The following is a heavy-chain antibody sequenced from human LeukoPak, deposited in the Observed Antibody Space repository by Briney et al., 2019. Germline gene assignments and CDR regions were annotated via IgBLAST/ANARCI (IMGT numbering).Heavy chain of an antibody. D-gene: IGHD6-13*01. CDR2: INTNTGNP. V-gene: IGHV7-4-1*02. Sequence: ASVKVSCKASGYTFTSYAMNWVRQAPGQGLEWMGWINTNTGNPTYAQGFTGRFVFSLDTSVSTAYLQISSLKAEDTAVYYCARDQSSSWSNYCYMDVWGKGTTVTVSS. J-gene: IGHJ6*03. CDR3: ARDQSSSWSNYCYMDV. CDR1: GYTFTSYA.